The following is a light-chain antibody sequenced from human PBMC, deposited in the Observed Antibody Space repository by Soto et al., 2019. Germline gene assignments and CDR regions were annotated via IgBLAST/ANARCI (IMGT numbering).Light chain of an antibody. CDR1: QGISSY. CDR3: QQYYSYPLT. V-gene: IGKV1-8*01. J-gene: IGKJ4*01. CDR2: AAS. Sequence: AIPFSQSPSSLSASVGDRVTITCRASQGISSYLAWYQQKPGKAPKLLIYAASTLQSGVPSRFSGSGSGTDFTLTISCLQSEDFATYYCQQYYSYPLTFGRGTKVDIK.